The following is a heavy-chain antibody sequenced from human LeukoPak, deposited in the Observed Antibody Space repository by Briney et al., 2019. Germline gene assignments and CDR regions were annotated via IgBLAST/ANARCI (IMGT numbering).Heavy chain of an antibody. V-gene: IGHV4-34*01. CDR2: INHSGST. CDR1: GFTFSDYY. Sequence: PGGSLRLSCAASGFTFSDYYMSWIRQPPGKGLEWIGEINHSGSTNYNPSLKSRVTISVDTSKNQFSLKLSSVSAADTAVYYCARGGLVIIHDYWGQGTLVTVSS. CDR3: ARGGLVIIHDY. J-gene: IGHJ4*02. D-gene: IGHD3/OR15-3a*01.